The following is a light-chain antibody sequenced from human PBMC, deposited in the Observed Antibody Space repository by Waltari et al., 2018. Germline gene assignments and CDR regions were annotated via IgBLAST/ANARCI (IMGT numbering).Light chain of an antibody. V-gene: IGKV4-1*01. CDR1: LSLLYRSSNKNC. J-gene: IGKJ2*01. CDR3: HQCYGSPYT. Sequence: DIVMSQSPDSLAVSLGERATINCKSSLSLLYRSSNKNCLAWYQQKPGQPPTLLISWASARESGVPDRVSGGGSGTDFTLTITSLQAEDVAVYYCHQCYGSPYTFGQGTKLEI. CDR2: WAS.